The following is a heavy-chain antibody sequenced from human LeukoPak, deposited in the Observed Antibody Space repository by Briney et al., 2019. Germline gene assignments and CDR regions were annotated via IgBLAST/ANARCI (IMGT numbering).Heavy chain of an antibody. J-gene: IGHJ3*02. CDR1: GFSFSRYS. D-gene: IGHD2/OR15-2a*01. CDR2: ISSDGTTI. V-gene: IGHV3-48*01. Sequence: GGSLRLSCTASGFSFSRYSMNWVRQAPGKGLEWISYISSDGTTIYYADSVKGRFTISRDNARNSLFLQMNSLRAEDTAVYYCAREEKESGAFDIWGQGTMVTVSS. CDR3: AREEKESGAFDI.